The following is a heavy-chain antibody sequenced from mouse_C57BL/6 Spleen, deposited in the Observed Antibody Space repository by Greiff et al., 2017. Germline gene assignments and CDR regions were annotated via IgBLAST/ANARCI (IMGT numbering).Heavy chain of an antibody. CDR3: ARGYYGSSFYWYFDV. V-gene: IGHV1-72*01. D-gene: IGHD1-1*01. Sequence: QVQLQQPGAELVKPGASVKLSCKASGYTFTSYWMHWVKQRPGRGLEWIGRIAPNSGGTKSNEKFKSKATLTVDKPSSTAYMQLSSLTSEDSAVYYCARGYYGSSFYWYFDVWGTGTTVTVAS. CDR1: GYTFTSYW. J-gene: IGHJ1*03. CDR2: IAPNSGGT.